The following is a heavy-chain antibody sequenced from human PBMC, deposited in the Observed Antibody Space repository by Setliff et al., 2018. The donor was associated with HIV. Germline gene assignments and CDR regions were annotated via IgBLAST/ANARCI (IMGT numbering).Heavy chain of an antibody. CDR1: GFTFNSYA. Sequence: GGSLRLSCAASGFTFNSYAMSWVRQAPGKGLEWVATMSGSTGDTYYADSVKGRFTISRDNSKNTLSLQMNSLRSEDTAVYYCARGDIVVRSPPFDDWGQGTLVTVSS. CDR2: MSGSTGDT. D-gene: IGHD2-15*01. J-gene: IGHJ4*02. CDR3: ARGDIVVRSPPFDD. V-gene: IGHV3-23*01.